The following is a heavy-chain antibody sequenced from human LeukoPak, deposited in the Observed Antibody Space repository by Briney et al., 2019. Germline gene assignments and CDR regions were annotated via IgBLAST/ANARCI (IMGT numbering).Heavy chain of an antibody. V-gene: IGHV1-2*02. Sequence: ASVKVSCKASGYTFTGYYMHWVRQAPGQGLEWMGWINPNSGGTNYAQKFQGRVTMTRDTSISTAYMELSRLRSDDTAVYYCARVPSSGYYRPAGNDACDIWGQGTMVTVSS. CDR2: INPNSGGT. D-gene: IGHD3-22*01. J-gene: IGHJ3*02. CDR1: GYTFTGYY. CDR3: ARVPSSGYYRPAGNDACDI.